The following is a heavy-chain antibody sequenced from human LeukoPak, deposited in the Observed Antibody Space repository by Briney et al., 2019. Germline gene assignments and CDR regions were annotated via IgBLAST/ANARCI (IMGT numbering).Heavy chain of an antibody. CDR3: TRRSSAAGRQYFDY. J-gene: IGHJ4*02. D-gene: IGHD6-13*01. V-gene: IGHV3-15*01. CDR2: IKSETDGGTT. CDR1: GFTFSSYA. Sequence: SGGSLRLSCAASGFTFSSYAMSWVRQAPGKGLEWVGRIKSETDGGTTDYAAPVKGTFTISRDDSENTLYLQMNSLKTEDTAVYYCTRRSSAAGRQYFDYWGQGTLVTVSS.